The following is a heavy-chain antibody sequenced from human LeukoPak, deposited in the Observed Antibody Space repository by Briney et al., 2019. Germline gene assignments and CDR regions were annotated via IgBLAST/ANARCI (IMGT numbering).Heavy chain of an antibody. CDR3: ATDPGRSVSDNY. D-gene: IGHD3-10*01. J-gene: IGHJ4*02. V-gene: IGHV3-7*01. Sequence: GESLRLSCAASGFTFSRYWMSWVRQAPGKGLEWLANIKQDGSEKYYVYSVKGRFTISRDNARNSLCLQMDSLRAEDTAVYYCATDPGRSVSDNYWGQGTVVTVSS. CDR2: IKQDGSEK. CDR1: GFTFSRYW.